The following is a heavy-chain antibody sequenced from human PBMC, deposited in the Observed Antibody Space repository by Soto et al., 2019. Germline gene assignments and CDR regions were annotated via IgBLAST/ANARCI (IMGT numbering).Heavy chain of an antibody. Sequence: LRLSCAASGFTFDDYAMHWVRQAPGKGLEWVSLISWDGGSTYYADSVKGRFTISRDNSKNSLYLQMNSLRAEDTALYYCEKELDFWRGPYYYGMDVWGQGTTVTVSS. CDR2: ISWDGGST. J-gene: IGHJ6*02. V-gene: IGHV3-43D*04. D-gene: IGHD3-3*01. CDR1: GFTFDDYA. CDR3: EKELDFWRGPYYYGMDV.